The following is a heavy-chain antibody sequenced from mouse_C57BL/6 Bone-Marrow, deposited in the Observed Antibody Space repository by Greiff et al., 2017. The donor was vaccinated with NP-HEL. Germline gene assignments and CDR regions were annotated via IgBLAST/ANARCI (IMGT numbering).Heavy chain of an antibody. CDR2: INPNNGGT. J-gene: IGHJ2*01. CDR1: GYTFTDYY. V-gene: IGHV1-26*01. Sequence: EVMLQQSGPELVKPGASVKISCKASGYTFTDYYMNWVKQSHGKSLEWIGDINPNNGGTSYNQKFKGKATLTVDKSSSTAYMELRSLTSEDSAVYYCARWWAVFDYWGQGTTLTVSS. D-gene: IGHD1-1*02. CDR3: ARWWAVFDY.